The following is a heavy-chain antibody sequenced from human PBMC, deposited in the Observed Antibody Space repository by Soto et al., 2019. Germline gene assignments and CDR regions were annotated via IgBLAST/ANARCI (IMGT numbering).Heavy chain of an antibody. CDR3: TTDPHYSSPPY. J-gene: IGHJ4*02. CDR1: GFTFSNAW. CDR2: IKSKTDGGTT. Sequence: EVQLVESGGGWGKPGGWLRLACAASGFTFSNAWMNWVRQAPGKGLEGVGRIKSKTDGGTTDYAAPVKGRFTISRDESKNTLYLQMNSLKTEDTAVYYCTTDPHYSSPPYWGQGTLVTVSS. V-gene: IGHV3-15*07. D-gene: IGHD6-13*01.